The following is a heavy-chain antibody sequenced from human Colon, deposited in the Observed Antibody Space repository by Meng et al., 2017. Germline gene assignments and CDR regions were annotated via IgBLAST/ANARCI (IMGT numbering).Heavy chain of an antibody. CDR1: GGSISTTNW. J-gene: IGHJ4*02. V-gene: IGHV4-4*02. CDR2: IYQTGST. CDR3: ATSGCTSSTNCHAPLR. Sequence: QVRLQGAGPGLVRPSGTLSLTCAVSGGSISTTNWWSWVRQPPWKGLEWIGEIYQTGSTNYNSSLNSRVTISLDKPKNQFSLRMNSVTAADTAVYYCATSGCTSSTNCHAPLRWGQGTLVTVSS. D-gene: IGHD2-2*01.